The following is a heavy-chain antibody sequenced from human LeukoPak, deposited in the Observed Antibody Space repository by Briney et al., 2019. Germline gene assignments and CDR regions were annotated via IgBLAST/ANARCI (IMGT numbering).Heavy chain of an antibody. CDR2: IHYSGNT. CDR3: ARETYYFGRGGHEDSFDI. Sequence: SETLSLTCTVSGGSISTYYWSWIRQPPGKGLEWIGHIHYSGNTNYNASLTSRVTISVDTSKNQFSLRLTSVTAADTAVYYCARETYYFGRGGHEDSFDIWGQGTMVTVSS. D-gene: IGHD3-22*01. CDR1: GGSISTYY. V-gene: IGHV4-59*01. J-gene: IGHJ3*02.